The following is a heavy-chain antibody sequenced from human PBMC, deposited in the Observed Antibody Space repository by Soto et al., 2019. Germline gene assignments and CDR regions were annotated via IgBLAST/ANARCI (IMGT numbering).Heavy chain of an antibody. J-gene: IGHJ3*02. CDR1: GFSLSTSGEG. Sequence: QITLKESGPTLVQPTQTLTLTCTFSGFSLSTSGEGVCWIRQPPGKALEWLAVIYWNDDKRYSPSLKSRLIITKDTSKNQVVLAMTSLDPVDTATYYCTHRRCSGGSCYNVFDIWGQGAMVTVSS. V-gene: IGHV2-5*01. CDR2: IYWNDDK. D-gene: IGHD2-15*01. CDR3: THRRCSGGSCYNVFDI.